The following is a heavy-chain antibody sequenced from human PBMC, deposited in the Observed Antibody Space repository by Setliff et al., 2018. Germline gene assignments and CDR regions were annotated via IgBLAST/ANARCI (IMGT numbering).Heavy chain of an antibody. J-gene: IGHJ3*02. CDR2: IYHRGRR. V-gene: IGHV4-38-2*01. D-gene: IGHD3-3*01. CDR1: GISITSGHY. CDR3: ASPRRDDLDSPFDAFDI. Sequence: SETLSLTCDVSGISITSGHYWGWIRQSPGEGLEWIATIYHRGRRYYNPSLDSRVTISLDASKNQYSLRLSSVTAADTAVYYCASPRRDDLDSPFDAFDIWGQGTKVTVSS.